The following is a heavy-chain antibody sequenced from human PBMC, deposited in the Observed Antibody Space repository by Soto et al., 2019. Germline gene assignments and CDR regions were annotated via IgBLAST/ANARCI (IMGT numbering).Heavy chain of an antibody. D-gene: IGHD6-13*01. Sequence: QVQLVESGGGVVQPGRSLRLSCAASGFTFSSYAMHWVRQAPGKGLEWVAVISYDGSNKYYADSVKGRFTISRDNSKNTLYLQMNSLRAEDTAVYYCARDSSSWQRRNWFDPWGQGTLVTVSS. CDR3: ARDSSSWQRRNWFDP. V-gene: IGHV3-30-3*01. CDR1: GFTFSSYA. J-gene: IGHJ5*02. CDR2: ISYDGSNK.